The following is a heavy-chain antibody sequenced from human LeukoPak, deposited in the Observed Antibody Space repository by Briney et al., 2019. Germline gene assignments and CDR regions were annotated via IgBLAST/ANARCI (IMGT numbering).Heavy chain of an antibody. CDR1: GFTFSSYG. J-gene: IGHJ4*02. CDR3: ARLAIGAAGRGETDY. D-gene: IGHD6-13*01. V-gene: IGHV3-33*01. CDR2: IWYDGSNK. Sequence: PGGSLRLSCAASGFTFSSYGMHWVRQAPGKGLEWVAVIWYDGSNKYYADSVKGRFTISRDNSKNTLYLQMNSLRAEDTAVYYCARLAIGAAGRGETDYWGQGTLVTVSS.